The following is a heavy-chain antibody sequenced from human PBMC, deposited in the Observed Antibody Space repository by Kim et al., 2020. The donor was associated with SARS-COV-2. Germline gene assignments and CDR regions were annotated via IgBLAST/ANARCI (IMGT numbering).Heavy chain of an antibody. J-gene: IGHJ4*02. CDR1: GGSITSSGAYY. V-gene: IGHV4-39*01. CDR2: IYYTGST. Sequence: SETLSLTCTVSGGSITSSGAYYWEWIRQPPGKGLEWIGSIYYTGSTYYNPSLKSRVTISIDTSKTQFSLKPRSVTAADTAVYYCARRGDYWGQGTLVTVS. CDR3: ARRGDY.